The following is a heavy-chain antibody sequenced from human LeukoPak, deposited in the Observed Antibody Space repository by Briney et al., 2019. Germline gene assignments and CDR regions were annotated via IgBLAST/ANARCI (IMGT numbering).Heavy chain of an antibody. Sequence: GGSLRLSCAASGFIFDDYGMSWVRQAPGKGLEWVSGINWNGGSTGYADSVKGRFTISRDNAKNSLYLQMNSLRAEDTAVYYCARHSNTYYYGMGVWGQGTMVTVSS. V-gene: IGHV3-20*04. CDR3: ARHSNTYYYGMGV. CDR1: GFIFDDYG. J-gene: IGHJ6*02. D-gene: IGHD6-13*01. CDR2: INWNGGST.